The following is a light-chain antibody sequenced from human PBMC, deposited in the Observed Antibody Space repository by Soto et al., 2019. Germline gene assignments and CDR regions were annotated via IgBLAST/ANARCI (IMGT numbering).Light chain of an antibody. Sequence: DIQMTQSPSTLSASVGDRVTITCRASQSISTWLAWYQQKPGKAPKLLIYDASSLESGVPSRFSGSGSGTEFTLTISSLQPEDFATYHCQQSYSIPITFGQGTRLEIK. CDR2: DAS. CDR1: QSISTW. V-gene: IGKV1-5*01. J-gene: IGKJ5*01. CDR3: QQSYSIPIT.